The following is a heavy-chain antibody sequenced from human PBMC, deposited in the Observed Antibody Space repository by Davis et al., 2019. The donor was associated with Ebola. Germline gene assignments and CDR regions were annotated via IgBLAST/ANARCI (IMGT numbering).Heavy chain of an antibody. CDR2: VIPMLVVT. CDR1: AYIFTGYY. CDR3: ATIGDYSGSGTWRRYLDS. V-gene: IGHV1-69*02. J-gene: IGHJ4*02. D-gene: IGHD3-10*01. Sequence: SVQVSCKASAYIFTGYYMHWVRQAPGQGLEWMGRVIPMLVVTSLAQTFLGSLTTYADNPTTTAYMDLSSLKHEDSATYYCATIGDYSGSGTWRRYLDSWGQGTLLTVSS.